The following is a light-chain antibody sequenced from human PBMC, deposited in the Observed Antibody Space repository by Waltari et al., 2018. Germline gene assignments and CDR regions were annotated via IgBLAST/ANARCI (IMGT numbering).Light chain of an antibody. J-gene: IGLJ2*01. Sequence: QSVLTQPPSVAAAPGPRVTISCTGSTSNIGAGSDLHWYQQLPGTAPKLLIYANTYRPSGVPDRFSASKSGTSASRAVTGLQADDEADYYCQSYDTTLSGSVFGGGTKLTVL. CDR3: QSYDTTLSGSV. CDR2: ANT. CDR1: TSNIGAGSD. V-gene: IGLV1-40*01.